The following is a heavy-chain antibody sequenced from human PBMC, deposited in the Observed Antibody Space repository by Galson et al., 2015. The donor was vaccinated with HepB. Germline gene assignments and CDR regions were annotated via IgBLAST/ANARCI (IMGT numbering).Heavy chain of an antibody. CDR3: ARDDYYDSSGYYNGVLGDAFDI. Sequence: SVKVSCKASGYTFTSYGISWVRQAPGQGLEWMGWISAYKGNTNYAQRLQGRVTMTTDTSTSTAYMELRSLRSDDTAVYYCARDDYYDSSGYYNGVLGDAFDIWGKGTMVTVSS. V-gene: IGHV1-18*04. CDR2: ISAYKGNT. D-gene: IGHD3-22*01. CDR1: GYTFTSYG. J-gene: IGHJ3*02.